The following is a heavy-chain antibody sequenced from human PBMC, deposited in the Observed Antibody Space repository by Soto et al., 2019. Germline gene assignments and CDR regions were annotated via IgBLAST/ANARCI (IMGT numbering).Heavy chain of an antibody. V-gene: IGHV1-69*13. CDR2: ITPIFGTA. Sequence: SVKVSCTASVGTFSSYSISWVRQAPGQGLEWMGGITPIFGTANYAQKFQGRVTITADESTSTAYMELSSLRSEDTAVYYCAIEYSSSPPYYPIGYWGQGTLVTVSS. J-gene: IGHJ4*02. D-gene: IGHD6-6*01. CDR1: VGTFSSYS. CDR3: AIEYSSSPPYYPIGY.